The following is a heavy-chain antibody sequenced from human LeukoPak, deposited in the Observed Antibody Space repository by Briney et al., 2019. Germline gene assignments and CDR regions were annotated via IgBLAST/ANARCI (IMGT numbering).Heavy chain of an antibody. CDR2: IWFDGSKK. Sequence: GGSLRLSCAASGFTFSRNGMHWVRQAPGKGLEWVAVIWFDGSKKFYADSVKGRFTISRGDSKNTLYLQMNSLRAEDTAVYYCARDISYGTLDYWGQGTLVTVSS. V-gene: IGHV3-33*01. CDR3: ARDISYGTLDY. CDR1: GFTFSRNG. J-gene: IGHJ4*02. D-gene: IGHD3-16*01.